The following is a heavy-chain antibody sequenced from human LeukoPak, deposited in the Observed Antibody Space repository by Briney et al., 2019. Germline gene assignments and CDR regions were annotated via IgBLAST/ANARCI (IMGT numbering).Heavy chain of an antibody. D-gene: IGHD2-2*01. J-gene: IGHJ5*02. CDR2: INSDGSST. V-gene: IGHV3-74*01. CDR3: ARGVGYCRSTSCYWWFDP. CDR1: GFTFSSYW. Sequence: PGGSLRLSCAASGFTFSSYWMHWVRQAPGKGLVWVSRINSDGSSTSYADSVKGRFTISRDNAKNTLYLQMNSLRAEDTAVYYCARGVGYCRSTSCYWWFDPWGQGTLVTVSS.